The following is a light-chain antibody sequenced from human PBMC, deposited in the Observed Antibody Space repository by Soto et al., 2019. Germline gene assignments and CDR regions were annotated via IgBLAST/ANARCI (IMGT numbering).Light chain of an antibody. J-gene: IGLJ2*01. CDR2: AHS. Sequence: QSVLTQPPSVSGAPGQGVTISCTGSSSNIGAGSDVHWYQQVPGRAPKLLIFAHSSRPSGVPDRFSGSTSGTSASLAITGLQAEDEADYYCQSYDSSVSGPLFGGGTKVTVL. CDR1: SSNIGAGSD. CDR3: QSYDSSVSGPL. V-gene: IGLV1-40*01.